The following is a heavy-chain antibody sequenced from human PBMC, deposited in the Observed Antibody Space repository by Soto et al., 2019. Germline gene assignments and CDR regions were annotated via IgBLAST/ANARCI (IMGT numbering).Heavy chain of an antibody. D-gene: IGHD5-18*01. CDR1: GFSLTTSGVG. Sequence: SGPTLVNPTQTLTLTCTFSGFSLTTSGVGVGWIRQPPGKALEWLALIFWNDDERYSSSLNSRLTITKDTSKNQVVLTMNNMDPVDTATYYCVRTGYSYDAFGYWGRGTLVTVSS. CDR3: VRTGYSYDAFGY. CDR2: IFWNDDE. J-gene: IGHJ4*02. V-gene: IGHV2-5*01.